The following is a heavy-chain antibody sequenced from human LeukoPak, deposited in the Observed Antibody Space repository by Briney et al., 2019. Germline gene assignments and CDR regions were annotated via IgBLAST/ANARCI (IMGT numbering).Heavy chain of an antibody. D-gene: IGHD3-10*01. V-gene: IGHV4-59*01. CDR1: GDSFNNYY. CDR3: ARIKYGSGSPFDY. CDR2: IYYTGST. J-gene: IGHJ4*02. Sequence: SETLSLTCTVSGDSFNNYYWSWIRQPPGKALQWIGYIYYTGSTNYNPSLKSRVTISVDTSKNHFSLKLSSVTAADTAVYYCARIKYGSGSPFDYWGQGTLVTVSS.